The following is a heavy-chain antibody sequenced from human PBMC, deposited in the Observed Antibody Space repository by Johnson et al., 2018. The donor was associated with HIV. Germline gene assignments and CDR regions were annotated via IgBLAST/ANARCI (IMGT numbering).Heavy chain of an antibody. CDR3: ATLPGTYYYDSSGYYYGNDAFDI. D-gene: IGHD3-22*01. Sequence: QVQLVESGGGLVKPGGSLRLSCAASGFTFSDYYMSWIRQAPGKGLEWVSYISSSGSTIYYADSVKGRFTISRDNAKNSLYLQMNSLRAEDTAVYYCATLPGTYYYDSSGYYYGNDAFDICGQGTMVTVSS. CDR2: ISSSGSTI. J-gene: IGHJ3*02. V-gene: IGHV3-11*04. CDR1: GFTFSDYY.